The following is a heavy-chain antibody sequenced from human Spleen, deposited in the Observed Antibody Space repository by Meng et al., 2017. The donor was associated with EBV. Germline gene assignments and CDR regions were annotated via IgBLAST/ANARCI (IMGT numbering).Heavy chain of an antibody. D-gene: IGHD4-17*01. Sequence: QLTLQESGPGLVKPSKTLSLTCAVSGGSINNGGYSWSWIRQPPGKGLDWIGYIYQSGSAYYNPSLKSRVTMSVDMSKNQFSLKLSSVSAADTAVYYCARGGGYGDYEGWFDPWGQGTLVTVSS. CDR3: ARGGGYGDYEGWFDP. CDR2: IYQSGSA. J-gene: IGHJ5*02. CDR1: GGSINNGGYS. V-gene: IGHV4-30-2*01.